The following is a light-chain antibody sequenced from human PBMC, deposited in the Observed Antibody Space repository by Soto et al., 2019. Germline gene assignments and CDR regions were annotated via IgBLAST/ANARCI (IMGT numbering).Light chain of an antibody. J-gene: IGKJ2*01. Sequence: EIVMTQSPATLSVSPGERATLSCRASQSISGELAWYQQKPGQPPRLLIYGASTRATGVPARFTGSGSGSAFTLTISRLQSEDFAVYYCQQGHNWPLTFGQGTRLE. CDR3: QQGHNWPLT. V-gene: IGKV3-15*01. CDR2: GAS. CDR1: QSISGE.